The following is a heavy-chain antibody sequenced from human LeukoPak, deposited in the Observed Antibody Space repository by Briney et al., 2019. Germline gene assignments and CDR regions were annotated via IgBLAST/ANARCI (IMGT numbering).Heavy chain of an antibody. CDR3: VRRVVGAMPFDY. CDR1: GFTFSSYW. V-gene: IGHV3-7*01. CDR2: IKQDGSEK. Sequence: GGSLRLSCAASGFTFSSYWMSWVRQAPGKGLEWVANIKQDGSEKYYADSVKGRFTISRDNAKNSLYLQMYSLRDEDTAVYYCVRRVVGAMPFDYWGQGTLVTVSS. D-gene: IGHD1-26*01. J-gene: IGHJ4*02.